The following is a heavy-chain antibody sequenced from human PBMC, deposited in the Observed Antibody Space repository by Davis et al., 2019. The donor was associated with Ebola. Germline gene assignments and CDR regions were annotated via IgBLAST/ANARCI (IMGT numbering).Heavy chain of an antibody. Sequence: GESLKISCAASGFTFSSYSMNWVRHAPGKGLEWVSYIISSSSTIYYADSVKGRFTISRDNSKNTLYLKMNSLRAEDTAVYYCARERDYDFWSGYYGGYYYYGMDVWGQGTTVTVSS. V-gene: IGHV3-48*01. J-gene: IGHJ6*02. CDR1: GFTFSSYS. D-gene: IGHD3-3*01. CDR3: ARERDYDFWSGYYGGYYYYGMDV. CDR2: IISSSSTI.